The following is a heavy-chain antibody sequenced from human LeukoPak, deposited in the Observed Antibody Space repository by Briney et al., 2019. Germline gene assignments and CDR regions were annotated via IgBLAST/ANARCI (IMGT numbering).Heavy chain of an antibody. V-gene: IGHV4-59*01. CDR3: ARDPSPFYSGSYLGFDP. CDR1: GGSISSYY. J-gene: IGHJ5*02. D-gene: IGHD1-26*01. Sequence: KSSETLSLTCTVSGGSISSYYWSWIRQPPGKGLEWIGYIYYNENTNYNPSLKSRVTISVDTSKNQFSLKLSSVTAADTAVYYCARDPSPFYSGSYLGFDPWGQGTLVTVSS. CDR2: IYYNENT.